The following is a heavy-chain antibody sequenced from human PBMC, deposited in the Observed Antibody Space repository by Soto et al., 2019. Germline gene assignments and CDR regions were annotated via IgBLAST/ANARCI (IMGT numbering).Heavy chain of an antibody. CDR3: ARDGRVVVVVAATHQAGWFDP. V-gene: IGHV1-69*01. D-gene: IGHD2-15*01. Sequence: QVQLVQSGAEVKKPGSSVKVSCKASGGTFSSYAISWVRQAPGQGLEWMGGIIPIFGTANYAQKFKGRVTITADEYMRPAYMELSSLRSEDTAVYYCARDGRVVVVVAATHQAGWFDPWGQGTLVTVSS. CDR2: IIPIFGTA. J-gene: IGHJ5*02. CDR1: GGTFSSYA.